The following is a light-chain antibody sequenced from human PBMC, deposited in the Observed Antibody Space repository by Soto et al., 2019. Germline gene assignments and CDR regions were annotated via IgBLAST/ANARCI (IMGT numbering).Light chain of an antibody. J-gene: IGLJ2*01. CDR2: EVS. Sequence: QSALTQPASVSGSPGQSITISCTGTSSDVGGYNYVSWYQQHLGKAPKLMIYEVSYRPSGVSNRFSGSKSGNTASLTISGLQAEDEADYYCSSYTSSNTLVFGGGTKLTVL. CDR1: SSDVGGYNY. CDR3: SSYTSSNTLV. V-gene: IGLV2-14*01.